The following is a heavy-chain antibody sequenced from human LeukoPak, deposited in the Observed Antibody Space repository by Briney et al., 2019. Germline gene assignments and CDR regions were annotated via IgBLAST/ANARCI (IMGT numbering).Heavy chain of an antibody. J-gene: IGHJ4*02. D-gene: IGHD2-15*01. CDR1: GGSISSSSYF. CDR3: AGVGSCGDGTCAWHY. V-gene: IGHV4-39*01. Sequence: SETLSLTCTVSGGSISSSSYFWGWIRQPPGKGLECVAIIYYTGKTHYNPSLRSRVTISVDTSKNQFSLKLSSMTAADTALYYCAGVGSCGDGTCAWHYWGLGTLVTVSS. CDR2: IYYTGKT.